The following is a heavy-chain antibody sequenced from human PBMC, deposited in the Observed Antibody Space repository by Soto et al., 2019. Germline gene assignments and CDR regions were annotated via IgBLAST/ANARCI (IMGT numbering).Heavy chain of an antibody. CDR2: INAGNGNT. CDR1: GYTFTGYA. V-gene: IGHV1-3*05. D-gene: IGHD6-19*01. CDR3: ARAVAVPADFDY. Sequence: QVQLVQSGAEEKKPGASVKVSCKASGYTFTGYAMHWVRQAPGQRLEWMGWINAGNGNTKYSQKFQGRVTITRDTSASTAYMELSSLRSEDSAVYYCARAVAVPADFDYWGQGPLVNVSS. J-gene: IGHJ4*02.